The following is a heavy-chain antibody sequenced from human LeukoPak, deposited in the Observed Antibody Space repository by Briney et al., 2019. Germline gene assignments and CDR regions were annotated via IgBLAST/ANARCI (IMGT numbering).Heavy chain of an antibody. Sequence: PGGSLRLSCAASGFTFSSYAMHWVRQAPGKGLEWVAVISYDGSNKYYADSVKGRFTISRDNSKNTLYLQMNSLRAEDTAVYYCARDYYDSSGYYYYNYMDVWGKGTTVTVSS. CDR3: ARDYYDSSGYYYYNYMDV. CDR2: ISYDGSNK. D-gene: IGHD3-22*01. V-gene: IGHV3-30*04. J-gene: IGHJ6*03. CDR1: GFTFSSYA.